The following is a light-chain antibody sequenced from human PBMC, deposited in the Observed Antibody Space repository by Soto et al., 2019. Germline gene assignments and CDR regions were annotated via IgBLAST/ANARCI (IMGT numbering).Light chain of an antibody. CDR3: QQLQRNPFT. CDR2: GAS. Sequence: QLTQSPSSLSASVGDRVTITCRASQDVSRYLAWYQQKAGKAPKLLIYGASTLQSGVPSRFSGFGSGTEFTLTISSLQPEDFATYHCQQLQRNPFTFGRGTTVDV. CDR1: QDVSRY. V-gene: IGKV1-9*01. J-gene: IGKJ3*01.